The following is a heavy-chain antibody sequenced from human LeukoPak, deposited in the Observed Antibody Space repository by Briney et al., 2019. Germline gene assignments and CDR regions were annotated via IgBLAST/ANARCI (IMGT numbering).Heavy chain of an antibody. Sequence: ASVKVSCKASGYTFTSYYMHWVRQAPGQALEWMGIINPSGGSTSYAQKFQGRVTMTRDTSTSTVYMELSSLRSEDTAVYYCARVGTVVTFAFDIWGQGTMVTVSS. V-gene: IGHV1-46*03. J-gene: IGHJ3*02. D-gene: IGHD4-23*01. CDR3: ARVGTVVTFAFDI. CDR1: GYTFTSYY. CDR2: INPSGGST.